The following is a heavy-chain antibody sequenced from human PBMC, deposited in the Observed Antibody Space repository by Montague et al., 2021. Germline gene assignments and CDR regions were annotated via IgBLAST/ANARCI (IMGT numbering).Heavy chain of an antibody. V-gene: IGHV3-74*01. CDR2: ITLDGSST. CDR1: GFSFSRYW. CDR3: ARNLASAAPGAFDI. Sequence: SLRLSCAASGFSFSRYWMHWVRQAPGKGLLWVSRITLDGSSTTFADSVKGRFTTSRDNAKATLYLQMNSLRVEDTAAYYCARNLASAAPGAFDIWGQGTMVTVSS. J-gene: IGHJ3*02. D-gene: IGHD6-13*01.